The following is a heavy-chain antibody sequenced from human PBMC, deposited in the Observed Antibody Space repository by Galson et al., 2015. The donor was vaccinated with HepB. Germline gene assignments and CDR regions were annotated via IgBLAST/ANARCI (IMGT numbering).Heavy chain of an antibody. Sequence: SVKVSCKASGYTFTGYGITWVRQAPGQGLEWMGWITPYNGYSNYAQKLQGRVTMTTDTSTNTAYMELRSLGSDDTAVYYCAKDLRVATIPYYYMDVWGKGTTVTVSS. CDR3: AKDLRVATIPYYYMDV. CDR2: ITPYNGYS. V-gene: IGHV1-18*01. CDR1: GYTFTGYG. J-gene: IGHJ6*03. D-gene: IGHD3-3*01.